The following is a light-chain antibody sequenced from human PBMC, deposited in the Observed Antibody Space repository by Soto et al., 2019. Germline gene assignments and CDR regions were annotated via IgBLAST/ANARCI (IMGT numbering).Light chain of an antibody. CDR1: QTISSW. Sequence: DGHSIPSPCTLSGAVVDSVPITCRASQTISSWLAWYQQKPGQAPKLLIYNASNRASGIPSRFSGSGSGTDFTLTISSLQPEDFAAYYCQHYSNYPQAFGQGTKV. V-gene: IGKV1-5*03. CDR3: QHYSNYPQA. CDR2: NAS. J-gene: IGKJ1*01.